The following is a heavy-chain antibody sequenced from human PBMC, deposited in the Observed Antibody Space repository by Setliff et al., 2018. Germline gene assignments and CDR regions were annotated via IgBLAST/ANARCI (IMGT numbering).Heavy chain of an antibody. CDR3: NAYEYSFDF. CDR1: GGSFSGYY. D-gene: IGHD4-4*01. V-gene: IGHV4-34*01. CDR2: INHSGST. Sequence: SETLSLTCAVYGGSFSGYYWSWIRQPPGKGLEWIGEINHSGSTNYNPSLKSRVTISVDTSKNQFSLKLSSVTAADTALYYCNAYEYSFDFWGQGTLVTVSS. J-gene: IGHJ4*02.